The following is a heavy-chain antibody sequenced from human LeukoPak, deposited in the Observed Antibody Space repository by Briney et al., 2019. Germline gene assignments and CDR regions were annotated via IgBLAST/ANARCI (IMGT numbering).Heavy chain of an antibody. D-gene: IGHD5-18*01. CDR1: GFIFSSDA. J-gene: IGHJ4*02. CDR2: ISGSGGTT. CDR3: AKNRGYSYGPGDN. Sequence: PGGSLRLSCAASGFIFSSDAMSWVRQAPGKGLEWVSGISGSGGTTYYSDSVKGRLTISRDNSKNTLYLQMNSLRVEDAAVYYCAKNRGYSYGPGDNWGQGAMVSVCS. V-gene: IGHV3-23*01.